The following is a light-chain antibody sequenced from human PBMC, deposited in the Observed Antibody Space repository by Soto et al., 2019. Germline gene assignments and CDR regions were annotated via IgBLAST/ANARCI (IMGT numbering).Light chain of an antibody. J-gene: IGLJ1*01. Sequence: QSVLTQPPSASGSPGQSVTISCTGTSSDVGGYNYVSWYQQHPGKAPKLMIYEVSKRPSGVPDRFSGSKSGNTASLTVFGLQAENKADYYCSSYAGSNNFEVFGPGTKVTVL. CDR3: SSYAGSNNFEV. CDR2: EVS. CDR1: SSDVGGYNY. V-gene: IGLV2-8*01.